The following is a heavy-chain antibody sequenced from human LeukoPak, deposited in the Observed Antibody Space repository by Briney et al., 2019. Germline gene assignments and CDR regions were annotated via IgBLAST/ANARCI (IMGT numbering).Heavy chain of an antibody. CDR1: GFTVSSNY. CDR2: IYSGGST. J-gene: IGHJ4*02. V-gene: IGHV3-53*01. Sequence: GGSLRLSCAASGFTVSSNYMSWVRQAPGKGLEWVSVIYSGGSTYYADSVKGRFTISRDNSKNTLYLQMNSLRAEDTAVYYCARARLYYCDSSGYQYYFDHWGQGTLVTVSS. CDR3: ARARLYYCDSSGYQYYFDH. D-gene: IGHD3-22*01.